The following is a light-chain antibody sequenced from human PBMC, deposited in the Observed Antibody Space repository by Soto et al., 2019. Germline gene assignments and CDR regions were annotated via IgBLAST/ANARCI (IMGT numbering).Light chain of an antibody. CDR3: QQSYSGLVA. J-gene: IGKJ1*01. Sequence: GERVTITCRASQSISKSLNWYQQKPGKAPELLIYAASTLQSGVPSRFSGSGSGTDFTLTISSLQPEDSASYYCQQSYSGLVAFGQGTKVDIK. CDR2: AAS. V-gene: IGKV1-39*01. CDR1: QSISKS.